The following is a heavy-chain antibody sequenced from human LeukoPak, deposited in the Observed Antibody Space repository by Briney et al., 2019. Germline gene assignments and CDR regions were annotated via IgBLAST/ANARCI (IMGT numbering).Heavy chain of an antibody. J-gene: IGHJ3*02. V-gene: IGHV3-30-3*01. Sequence: PGGSLRLSCAASGFTFSSYAMHWVRQAPGKGLEWVAVISYDGSNKCYADSVKGRFTISRDNSKNTLYLQMNSLRAEDTAVYYCAREGLIVVARNAFDIWGQGTMVTVSS. CDR3: AREGLIVVARNAFDI. D-gene: IGHD3-22*01. CDR1: GFTFSSYA. CDR2: ISYDGSNK.